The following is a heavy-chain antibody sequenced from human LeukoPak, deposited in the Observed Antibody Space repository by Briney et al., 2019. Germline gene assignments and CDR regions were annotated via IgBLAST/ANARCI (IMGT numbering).Heavy chain of an antibody. CDR2: ARNKANSYTT. D-gene: IGHD2-15*01. CDR3: ARVVCRGGNCFFGH. J-gene: IGHJ1*01. V-gene: IGHV3-72*01. Sequence: PGGSLRLSCALSVHTFTDYYKVWVRQAPGKGLEWVGRARNKANSYTTDYAASVKGRFTISRDDSKNSLYLQMHSLKTEHTSVYYGARVVCRGGNCFFGHWGQGTLVTVSS. CDR1: VHTFTDYY.